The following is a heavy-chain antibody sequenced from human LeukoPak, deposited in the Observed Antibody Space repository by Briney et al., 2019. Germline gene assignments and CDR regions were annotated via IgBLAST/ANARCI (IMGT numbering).Heavy chain of an antibody. CDR2: ISSRGFTI. CDR3: AREAAEAGIYDY. Sequence: GGSLRLSCAASGFTFSDYYMTWIRQAPGKGLEWVSYISSRGFTIYYADSVKGRFTISRDNAKNSLYLQMNSLRVEDTAVYYCAREAAEAGIYDYWGQGTQVTVSS. D-gene: IGHD6-19*01. J-gene: IGHJ4*02. V-gene: IGHV3-11*01. CDR1: GFTFSDYY.